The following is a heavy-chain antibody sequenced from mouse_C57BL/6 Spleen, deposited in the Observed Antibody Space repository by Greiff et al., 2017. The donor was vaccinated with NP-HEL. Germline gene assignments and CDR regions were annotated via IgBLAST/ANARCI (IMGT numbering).Heavy chain of an antibody. Sequence: VQLQQSGAELVRPGASVTLSCKASGYTFTDYEMHWVKQTPVHGLEWIGAIDPETGGTAYNQKFKGKAILTADKSSSTAYMELRSLTSEDSAVYYCTRSGIGYSNYEDFDYWVQGTTLTVSS. CDR3: TRSGIGYSNYEDFDY. CDR1: GYTFTDYE. J-gene: IGHJ2*01. CDR2: IDPETGGT. D-gene: IGHD2-5*01. V-gene: IGHV1-15*01.